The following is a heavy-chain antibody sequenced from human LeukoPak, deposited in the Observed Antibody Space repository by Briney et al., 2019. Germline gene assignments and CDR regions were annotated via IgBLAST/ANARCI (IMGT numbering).Heavy chain of an antibody. CDR3: ARVAARHYYSGVLKGFYFDF. D-gene: IGHD2-15*01. Sequence: PGGPLNLCLAASGLTLNNYKIHWFGQAPRKGLEWSPSFTSTRNYIYYADSVKGRFTMSRDNAKISLYLQMNSLKVEDTAVYYCARVAARHYYSGVLKGFYFDFWGQGSLVTVSS. CDR1: GLTLNNYK. CDR2: FTSTRNYI. J-gene: IGHJ4*02. V-gene: IGHV3-21*01.